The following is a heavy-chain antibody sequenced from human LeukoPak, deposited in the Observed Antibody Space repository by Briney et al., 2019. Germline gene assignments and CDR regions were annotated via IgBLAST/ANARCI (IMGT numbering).Heavy chain of an antibody. CDR3: AKAEGYGARDY. Sequence: ASVKVSSKTSGYTFTSYYIYWVRQAPGQGLESMGIINPSGGITTYSQKFQGRVTMTRDTSTRTVYMELNNLTSGDTAVYYCAKAEGYGARDYWGQGTLVTVSS. J-gene: IGHJ4*02. CDR2: INPSGGIT. D-gene: IGHD5-18*01. CDR1: GYTFTSYY. V-gene: IGHV1-46*01.